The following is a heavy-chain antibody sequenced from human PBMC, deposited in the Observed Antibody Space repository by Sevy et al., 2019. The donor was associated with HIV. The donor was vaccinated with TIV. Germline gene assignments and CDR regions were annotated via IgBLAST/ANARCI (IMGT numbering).Heavy chain of an antibody. D-gene: IGHD3-10*01. J-gene: IGHJ4*02. CDR1: GGSFSGYY. Sequence: SETLSLTCAVYGGSFSGYYWSWIRQPPGKGLEWIGEINHSGSTNYNPSLKSRVTISVDTSKNQFSLKPSSVTAADTAVYYCAREGPTSWNGYYYGSGSYVPYFDYWGQGTLVTVSS. CDR2: INHSGST. V-gene: IGHV4-34*01. CDR3: AREGPTSWNGYYYGSGSYVPYFDY.